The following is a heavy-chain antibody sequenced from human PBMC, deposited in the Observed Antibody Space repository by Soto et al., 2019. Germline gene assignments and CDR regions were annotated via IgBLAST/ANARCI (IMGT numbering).Heavy chain of an antibody. CDR3: AKGVAGIAVAGTGYFQH. V-gene: IGHV3-23*01. CDR2: SSGSGDST. D-gene: IGHD6-19*01. Sequence: EVQLLESGGGLVQPGGSLRLSCAASGFTFSSYAMSWVRQAPGKGLEWVSGSSGSGDSTYYADYVKGRSTISRDNSKNTLYLRMKSLRAEDTGVYYCAKGVAGIAVAGTGYFQHWGEGTLVTVSS. J-gene: IGHJ1*01. CDR1: GFTFSSYA.